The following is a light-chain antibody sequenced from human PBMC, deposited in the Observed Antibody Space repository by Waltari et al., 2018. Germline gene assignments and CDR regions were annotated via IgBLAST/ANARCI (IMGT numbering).Light chain of an antibody. Sequence: DIQMTQFPSSLSAAVGDRVPITCRASQNINKYLNWYQHKPGKAPKLLIYAASSLLSGVPSRFSGSGSGTDFTLTISSLQPEDFATYYCQQSYSTPQSTFGQGTRLQIK. J-gene: IGKJ5*01. CDR2: AAS. CDR3: QQSYSTPQST. V-gene: IGKV1-39*01. CDR1: QNINKY.